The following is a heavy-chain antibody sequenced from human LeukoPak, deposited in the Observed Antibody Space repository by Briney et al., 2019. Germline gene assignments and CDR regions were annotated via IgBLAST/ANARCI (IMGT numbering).Heavy chain of an antibody. J-gene: IGHJ4*02. Sequence: GGSLRLSCAASGFTFSSYAMSWVRQAPGKGLEWVSAISGSGGSTYYADSVKGRFTISRDNSKNTLYLQMNSLRAEDTAVYYCAKDGVTYYYDSSGLYYFDYWGQGTLVTVFS. CDR2: ISGSGGST. CDR3: AKDGVTYYYDSSGLYYFDY. CDR1: GFTFSSYA. D-gene: IGHD3-22*01. V-gene: IGHV3-23*01.